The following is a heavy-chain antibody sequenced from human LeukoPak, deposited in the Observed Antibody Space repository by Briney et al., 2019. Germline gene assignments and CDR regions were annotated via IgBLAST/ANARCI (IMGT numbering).Heavy chain of an antibody. CDR1: GFTFSSYG. D-gene: IGHD2-2*01. V-gene: IGHV3-33*01. CDR2: IWYDGSNK. J-gene: IGHJ4*02. CDR3: ARGGRIVVVPAAIPPYYFDY. Sequence: GNSLRLSCAASGFTFSSYGMHWVRQAPGKGLEWVAVIWYDGSNKYYADSVKGRFTISRDNSKNTLYLQMNSLRAEDTAVYYCARGGRIVVVPAAIPPYYFDYWGQGPWSPSPQ.